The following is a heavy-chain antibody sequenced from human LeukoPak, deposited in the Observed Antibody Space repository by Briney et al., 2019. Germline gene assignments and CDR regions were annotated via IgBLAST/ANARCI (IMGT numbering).Heavy chain of an antibody. D-gene: IGHD6-19*01. CDR3: ARDPPDSSGWYAGG. CDR2: ISSSSSTI. J-gene: IGHJ4*02. CDR1: GFTFSSYG. Sequence: GGSLRLSCAASGFTFSSYGMHWVRQAPGKGLEWVSYISSSSSTIYYADSVKGRFTISRDNAKNSLYLQMNSLRAEDTAVYYCARDPPDSSGWYAGGWGQGTLVTVSS. V-gene: IGHV3-48*01.